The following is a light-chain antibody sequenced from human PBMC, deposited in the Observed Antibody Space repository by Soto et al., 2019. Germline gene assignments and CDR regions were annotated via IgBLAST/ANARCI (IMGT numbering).Light chain of an antibody. CDR1: QSVGNR. J-gene: IGKJ4*01. CDR3: QQHISWPLT. Sequence: EVVMTQSPVTLSVSPGERATLSCRASQSVGNRLAWYQQKPGQPPRLLIYGASTRATGIPASFSGSGSETEFTLTISSLQSEDFAVYYCQQHISWPLTFGGGTKVEI. CDR2: GAS. V-gene: IGKV3-15*01.